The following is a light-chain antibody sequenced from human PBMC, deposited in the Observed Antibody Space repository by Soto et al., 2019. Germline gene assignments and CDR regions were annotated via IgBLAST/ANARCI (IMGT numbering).Light chain of an antibody. V-gene: IGKV1-6*01. CDR2: AAS. CDR3: LQDYNYPRT. Sequence: ADQMTQSPSSLSASVGDRVTITCRASQAIRSDLGWYQMKPGKVPKLLIYAASNLQSGVPSRFIGRGYGTDFTLTISSLQPEDFATYYCLQDYNYPRTFGQGTKVEI. J-gene: IGKJ1*01. CDR1: QAIRSD.